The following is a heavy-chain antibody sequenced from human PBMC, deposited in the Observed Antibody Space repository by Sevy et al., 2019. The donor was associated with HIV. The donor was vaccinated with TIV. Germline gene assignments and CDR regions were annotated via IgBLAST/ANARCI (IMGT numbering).Heavy chain of an antibody. CDR1: GYTFTSYA. Sequence: ASVKVSCKASGYTFTSYAMHWVRQAPGQRLEWMGWINAGNGNTKYSQKFQGRVTITRDTSASTACMELSSLRSEDTAVYYCAREVGLSYWFDPWGQGTLVTVSS. CDR3: AREVGLSYWFDP. J-gene: IGHJ5*02. CDR2: INAGNGNT. V-gene: IGHV1-3*01. D-gene: IGHD3-16*02.